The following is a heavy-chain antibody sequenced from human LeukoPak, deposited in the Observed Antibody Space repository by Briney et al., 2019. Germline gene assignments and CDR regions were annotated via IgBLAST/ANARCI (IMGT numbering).Heavy chain of an antibody. J-gene: IGHJ3*02. CDR1: GYTFTDYY. CDR3: ARGGRYSSSWYLDAFDI. D-gene: IGHD6-13*01. Sequence: ASVKVSCKASGYTFTDYYMHWVRQAPGQGLEWMGWINPNGGGTNYAQKFQGRVTMTRDTSISTAYMELSRLRSDDTAVYYCARGGRYSSSWYLDAFDIWGQGTMVTVSS. V-gene: IGHV1-2*02. CDR2: INPNGGGT.